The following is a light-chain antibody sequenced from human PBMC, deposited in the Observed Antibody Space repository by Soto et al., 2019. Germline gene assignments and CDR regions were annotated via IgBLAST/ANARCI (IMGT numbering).Light chain of an antibody. V-gene: IGLV2-14*01. J-gene: IGLJ3*02. Sequence: QSALTQPASVSGSPGQSITISCTGTNSDVGSYNYVFWYQQHPGKAPKLMIYDVSNRPSGVSNRFSSSKSGNTASLTISGLQAEDEADYYCISYTSSSTWVFGGGTKLTVL. CDR3: ISYTSSSTWV. CDR1: NSDVGSYNY. CDR2: DVS.